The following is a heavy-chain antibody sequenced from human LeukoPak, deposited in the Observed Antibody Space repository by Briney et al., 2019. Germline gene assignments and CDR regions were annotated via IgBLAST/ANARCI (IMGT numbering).Heavy chain of an antibody. CDR3: ARSAGPVIVPAAIGASGHYYYMDV. CDR2: IIPIFGTA. J-gene: IGHJ6*03. V-gene: IGHV1-69*05. Sequence: GASVKVSCKAPGDTFSRYAISWVRRAPRQGLEWMGGIIPIFGTANYAQKFQGRITVTTDESTNTAYMELSSLRSEDSAVYYCARSAGPVIVPAAIGASGHYYYMDVWDKGTTVTVSS. D-gene: IGHD2-2*02. CDR1: GDTFSRYA.